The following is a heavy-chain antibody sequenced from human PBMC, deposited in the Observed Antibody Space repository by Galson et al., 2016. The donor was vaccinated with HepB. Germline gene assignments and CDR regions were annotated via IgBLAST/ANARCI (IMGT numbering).Heavy chain of an antibody. CDR1: GLPFSDSY. V-gene: IGHV3-11*01. J-gene: IGHJ4*02. D-gene: IGHD2/OR15-2a*01. CDR3: ATLLDLIIVPGTIDS. CDR2: ISNTGNTR. Sequence: SLRLSCAASGLPFSDSYLSWIRQAPGMGLEWIAYISNTGNTRNYADSVKGRFTITRDNARNSAYLQMDSLRVEDTAVYYCATLLDLIIVPGTIDSWGQGTLVTVSS.